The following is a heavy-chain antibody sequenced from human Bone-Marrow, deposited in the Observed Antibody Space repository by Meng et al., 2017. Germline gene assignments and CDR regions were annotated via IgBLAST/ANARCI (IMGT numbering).Heavy chain of an antibody. D-gene: IGHD3-22*01. CDR2: ISGSGGST. CDR1: GFTFSSYA. Sequence: GESLKISCAASGFTFSSYAMSWVRQAPGKGLEWVSAISGSGGSTYYADSVKGRFTISRDNAKNSLYLQMNSLRAEDTAVYYCARAGYYYDSSGYYRLGYWGQGTLVTVSS. J-gene: IGHJ4*02. CDR3: ARAGYYYDSSGYYRLGY. V-gene: IGHV3-23*01.